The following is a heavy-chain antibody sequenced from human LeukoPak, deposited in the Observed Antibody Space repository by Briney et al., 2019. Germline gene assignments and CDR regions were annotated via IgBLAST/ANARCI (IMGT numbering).Heavy chain of an antibody. J-gene: IGHJ4*02. CDR1: GYSFTGYY. CDR2: IEPNSGGT. V-gene: IGHV1-2*02. D-gene: IGHD7-27*01. Sequence: ASVKVSCKASGYSFTGYYIHWVRQAPGQGLEWMGWIEPNSGGTHFARKFQGRLTISRDTSISTAYMELSRLSSDDTAIYYCARDENWGPDYWGQGTLVTVSS. CDR3: ARDENWGPDY.